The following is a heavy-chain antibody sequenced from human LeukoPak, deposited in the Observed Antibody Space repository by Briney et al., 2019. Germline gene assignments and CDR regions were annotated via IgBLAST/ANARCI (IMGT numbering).Heavy chain of an antibody. D-gene: IGHD3-22*01. CDR1: GFTFSNYA. CDR3: APEEPETYYYDSSGYLAY. CDR2: ISSSGSTI. V-gene: IGHV3-48*04. J-gene: IGHJ4*02. Sequence: GGSLRLSCAASGFTFSNYAMHWVRQAPGKGLEWVSYISSSGSTIYYADSVKGRFTISRDNAKNSLYLQMNSLRAEDTAVYYCAPEEPETYYYDSSGYLAYWGQGTLVTVSS.